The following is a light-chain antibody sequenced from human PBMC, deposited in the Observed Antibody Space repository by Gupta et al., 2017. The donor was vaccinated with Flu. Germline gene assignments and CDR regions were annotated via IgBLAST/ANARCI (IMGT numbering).Light chain of an antibody. Sequence: QSVLTQPPSASGTPGQRVTISCSGSSSNIGSNTVNWYQQLPGTAPNLLIYSNNQRPSGVPDRCSGSKSGTSDSLAISGLQSEEEADYDCAAWDDSLNGYWVFGGGTKLTVL. CDR1: SSNIGSNT. J-gene: IGLJ3*02. CDR3: AAWDDSLNGYWV. CDR2: SNN. V-gene: IGLV1-44*01.